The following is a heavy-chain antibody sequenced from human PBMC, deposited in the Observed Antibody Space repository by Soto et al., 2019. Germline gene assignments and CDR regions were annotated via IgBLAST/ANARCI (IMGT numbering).Heavy chain of an antibody. J-gene: IGHJ4*02. CDR3: AKDRLAGGFDY. CDR2: VSATAGTT. CDR1: EFTFSNYA. D-gene: IGHD3-16*01. Sequence: GVSLGLSFAASEFTFSNYAMSWVRQAPGKGLEWVSLVSATAGTTYYTDSVKGRFTISRDNSRNTVYLQMNSLRADDTAVYYCAKDRLAGGFDYWGQGTLVTVSS. V-gene: IGHV3-23*01.